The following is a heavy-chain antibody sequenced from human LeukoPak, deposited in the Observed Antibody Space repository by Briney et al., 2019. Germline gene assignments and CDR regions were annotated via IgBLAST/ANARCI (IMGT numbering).Heavy chain of an antibody. J-gene: IGHJ4*02. CDR1: GGSFSDYY. V-gene: IGHV4-4*07. CDR2: IYTSGSA. D-gene: IGHD3-10*01. CDR3: AREGRVRIGDGLSYDY. Sequence: PSETLSLTYAVSGGSFSDYYWGWIRQPAGEGLEWIGRIYTSGSADHNPSLESRVTMSADTSKNKFSLTLSSVTAADTAVYYCAREGRVRIGDGLSYDYWGQGTLVTVSS.